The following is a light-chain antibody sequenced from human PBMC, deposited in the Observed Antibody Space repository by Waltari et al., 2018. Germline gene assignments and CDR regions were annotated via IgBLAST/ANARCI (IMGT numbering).Light chain of an antibody. CDR3: LQFNSLPLT. J-gene: IGKJ3*01. V-gene: IGKV1-17*01. Sequence: DIQMTQSPSSLYASAGDTVTITCRASQDINTYLSWYQQKPGKAPKRLIYAVSSLESGVPSRFSGSGSGTDFTLTISSLQPEDFATYYCLQFNSLPLTFGPGTKLDIK. CDR1: QDINTY. CDR2: AVS.